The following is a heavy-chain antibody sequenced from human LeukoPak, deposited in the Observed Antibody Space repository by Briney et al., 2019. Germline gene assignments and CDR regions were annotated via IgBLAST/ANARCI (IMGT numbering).Heavy chain of an antibody. D-gene: IGHD4-23*01. Sequence: PGGSPRLSCGATGFTISSYWMHWVRQAPGKGLVWVSRINGDGSSTTYADSVKGRFTISRDNAKNTLYLQMNSLRAEDTAVYYCAKGGTTVVDYWGQGTLVTVSS. J-gene: IGHJ4*02. CDR2: INGDGSST. V-gene: IGHV3-74*03. CDR1: GFTISSYW. CDR3: AKGGTTVVDY.